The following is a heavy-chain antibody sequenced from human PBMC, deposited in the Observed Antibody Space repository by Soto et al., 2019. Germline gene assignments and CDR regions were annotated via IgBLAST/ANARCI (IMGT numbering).Heavy chain of an antibody. CDR2: ISAYNGNT. CDR1: GYTFTSYG. Sequence: QVQLVQSGVAVKKPGASVKVSCKASGYTFTSYGFSWVRQAPGQGLEWMGWISAYNGNTNYAQKLQGRVTMTTDTSTSTAYMELRSLRSDDTAVYYCASYHLNSYYYGMDVWGQGTTVTVSS. V-gene: IGHV1-18*01. CDR3: ASYHLNSYYYGMDV. J-gene: IGHJ6*02.